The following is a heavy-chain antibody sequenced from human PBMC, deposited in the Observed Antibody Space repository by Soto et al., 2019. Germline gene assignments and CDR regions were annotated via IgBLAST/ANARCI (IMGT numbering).Heavy chain of an antibody. J-gene: IGHJ4*02. Sequence: QVQLQQWGAGLLKPSEPLSLTAVALGGSLVVYNGGGFGRPPGKGLEWIGEINHSGSPNYNPSLKSRVTISVDTSNNQFSLKLSSVTAADTAVYYCARRKGAYCSDGSCYEGYWGQGTLVTVSS. CDR3: ARRKGAYCSDGSCYEGY. V-gene: IGHV4-34*01. D-gene: IGHD2-15*01. CDR2: INHSGSP. CDR1: GGSLVVY.